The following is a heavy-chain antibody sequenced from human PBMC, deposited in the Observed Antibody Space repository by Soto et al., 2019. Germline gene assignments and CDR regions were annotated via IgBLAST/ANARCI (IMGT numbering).Heavy chain of an antibody. CDR3: AMGWFGELLASWFDP. CDR2: ISGSGGST. CDR1: GFTFSSYA. D-gene: IGHD3-10*01. J-gene: IGHJ5*02. Sequence: GSLRLSCAASGFTFSSYAMSWVRQAPGKGLEWVSAISGSGGSTYYADSVKGRFTISRDNSKNTLYLQMNSLRAEGTAVYYCAMGWFGELLASWFDPWGQGTLVTVSS. V-gene: IGHV3-23*01.